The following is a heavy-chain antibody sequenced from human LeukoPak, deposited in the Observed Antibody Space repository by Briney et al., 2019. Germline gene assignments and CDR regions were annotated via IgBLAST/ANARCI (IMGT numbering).Heavy chain of an antibody. V-gene: IGHV3-30*04. CDR3: ARAPDTEGELLRGYYFDY. CDR2: ISYDGSNK. Sequence: GGSLRLSCAASGFTFSSYAMHWVRQAPGKGLEWVAVISYDGSNKYYADSVKGRFTISRDNSKNALYLQMNSLRAEDTAVYYCARAPDTEGELLRGYYFDYWGQGTLVTVSS. D-gene: IGHD1-26*01. CDR1: GFTFSSYA. J-gene: IGHJ4*02.